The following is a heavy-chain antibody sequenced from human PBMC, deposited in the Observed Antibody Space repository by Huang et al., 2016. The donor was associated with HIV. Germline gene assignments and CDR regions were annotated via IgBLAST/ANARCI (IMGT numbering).Heavy chain of an antibody. CDR1: GYTFTNYD. CDR3: ARSAYGDLDY. J-gene: IGHJ4*02. Sequence: QVHLVQSGAEVKKPGASVKVSCKASGYTFTNYDIHWVRKAPGRGREWMGWMNPNTWNTCCAQSFQGRVTMTRKTSITTAYMELTSLTSEDTAVYYCARSAYGDLDYWGLGTLVIVSS. D-gene: IGHD4-17*01. CDR2: MNPNTWNT. V-gene: IGHV1-8*02.